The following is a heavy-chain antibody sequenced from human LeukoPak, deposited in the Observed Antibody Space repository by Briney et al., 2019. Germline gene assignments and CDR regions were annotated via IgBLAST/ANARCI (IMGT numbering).Heavy chain of an antibody. CDR2: ISYDASNK. V-gene: IGHV3-30*04. Sequence: QAGGTLRLSCAASGCTFSSYAMHWVRQAPGKGMQWVAVISYDASNKYYADSVKGRFTISRDNSKNTLYLQMNSLRAEDTAVYYCARGGILNYDFWSGYYTGMDYWGQGTLVTVSS. D-gene: IGHD3-3*01. CDR3: ARGGILNYDFWSGYYTGMDY. CDR1: GCTFSSYA. J-gene: IGHJ4*02.